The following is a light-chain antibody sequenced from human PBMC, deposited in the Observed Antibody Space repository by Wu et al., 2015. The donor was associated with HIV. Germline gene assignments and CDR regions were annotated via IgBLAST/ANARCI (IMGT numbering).Light chain of an antibody. Sequence: EIVLTQSPGTLSLSPGERATLSCRASQSVTSSYLAWYQQKPGQAPRLLIYGATSRATGIPDRFSGSGSGTDFTLTISRLEPEDFALYYCQQYRSSPPAFGQGTKVEI. CDR3: QQYRSSPPA. J-gene: IGKJ1*01. V-gene: IGKV3-20*01. CDR2: GAT. CDR1: QSVTSSY.